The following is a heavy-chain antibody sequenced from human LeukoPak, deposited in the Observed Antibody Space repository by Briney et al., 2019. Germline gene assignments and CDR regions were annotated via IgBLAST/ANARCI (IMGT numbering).Heavy chain of an antibody. Sequence: GGSLRLSCAASGFTFSSYWLSWVRQAPGKGLECVANIKQDGSEKYYVDSVKGRFTISRDNAKNSLYLQMNSLRAEDTAVYYCTRPESSSSLACDHWGQGTLVTVSS. D-gene: IGHD2-2*01. CDR3: TRPESSSSLACDH. CDR1: GFTFSSYW. CDR2: IKQDGSEK. V-gene: IGHV3-7*01. J-gene: IGHJ4*02.